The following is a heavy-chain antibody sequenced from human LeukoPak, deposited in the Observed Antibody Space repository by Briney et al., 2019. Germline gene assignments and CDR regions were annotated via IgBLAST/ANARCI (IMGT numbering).Heavy chain of an antibody. V-gene: IGHV1-46*01. CDR3: ARVRWGGNPPLYYYYYYMDV. J-gene: IGHJ6*03. D-gene: IGHD4-23*01. Sequence: GASVKVSCKASGYTFTSYYMHWVRQAPGQGLEWMGIINPSGGSTSYAQKFQGRVTMTRDMSTSTVYMELSSLRSEDTAVYYCARVRWGGNPPLYYYYYYMDVWGKGTTVTISS. CDR1: GYTFTSYY. CDR2: INPSGGST.